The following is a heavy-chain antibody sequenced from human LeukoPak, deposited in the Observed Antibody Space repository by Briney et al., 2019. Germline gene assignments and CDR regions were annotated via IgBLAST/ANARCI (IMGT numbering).Heavy chain of an antibody. V-gene: IGHV3-53*01. CDR1: GFTFSDYY. J-gene: IGHJ4*02. CDR2: IYVGGSA. D-gene: IGHD3-9*01. Sequence: GGSLRLSCAASGFTFSDYYMSWIRQTPGKGLEWVSVIYVGGSAYYADSVKGRFTISGDSSKNTLYLQMNSLRAEDTAVYYCARLKIDGTHFDYRGQGTLVTVSS. CDR3: ARLKIDGTHFDY.